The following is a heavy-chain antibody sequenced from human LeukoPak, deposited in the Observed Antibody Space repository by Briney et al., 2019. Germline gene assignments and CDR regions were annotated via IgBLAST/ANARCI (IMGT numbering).Heavy chain of an antibody. J-gene: IGHJ6*02. V-gene: IGHV4-59*01. CDR3: ARESRPANIPTDGMDV. CDR2: IYYSGST. Sequence: PGGSLRLSCAASGFIFSSNAMGWIRQPPGKGLEWIGYIYYSGSTNYNPSLKSRVTISVDTSKNQFSLKLSSVTAADTAVYYCARESRPANIPTDGMDVWGQGTTVTVSS. D-gene: IGHD2/OR15-2a*01. CDR1: GFIFSSNA.